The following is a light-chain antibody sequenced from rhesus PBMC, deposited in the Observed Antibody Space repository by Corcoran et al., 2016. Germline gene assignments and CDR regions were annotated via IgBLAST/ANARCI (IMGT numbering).Light chain of an antibody. V-gene: IGKV3-17*01. CDR1: QSVSSS. CDR3: QQYSNWLT. J-gene: IGKJ4*01. CDR2: DAS. Sequence: EIVLTQSPATLSLSPGERATLSCRASQSVSSSLAWYQQKPGQAPRLHIYDASSRATGIPDRFRGRGSGTDFTLTISSLEPEDVGVYYCQQYSNWLTFGGGTKVELK.